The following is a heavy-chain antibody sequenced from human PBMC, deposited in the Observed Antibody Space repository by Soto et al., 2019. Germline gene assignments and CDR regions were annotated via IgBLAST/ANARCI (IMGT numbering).Heavy chain of an antibody. D-gene: IGHD4-17*01. CDR3: ARTQAPYGYYSFDY. J-gene: IGHJ4*02. Sequence: QVQLQESGPGLVKPSGTLSLTCAVSGGSISSSNWWSWVRQPPGKGLEWIGEIYHSGSSNYNPSLKSQVPISVDKSKNQSSLKLSSVPAADTAVYYWARTQAPYGYYSFDYWGQGTLVPASS. V-gene: IGHV4-4*02. CDR2: IYHSGSS. CDR1: GGSISSSNW.